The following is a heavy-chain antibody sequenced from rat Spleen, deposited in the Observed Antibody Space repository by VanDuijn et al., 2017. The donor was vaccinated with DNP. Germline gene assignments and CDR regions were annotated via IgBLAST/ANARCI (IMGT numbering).Heavy chain of an antibody. V-gene: IGHV5-22*01. J-gene: IGHJ3*01. D-gene: IGHD1-1*01. CDR3: ARPMDYYSGGFGY. CDR1: GFIFSDYY. CDR2: ISYDGGRA. Sequence: EVQLVESGGGLVQPGRSLKLSCAASGFIFSDYYMAWVRPAPTKGLEWVAYISYDGGRAYYRDSVKGRFTISRDNAKSTLYLQMNSLRSEDMATYYCARPMDYYSGGFGYWGQGTLVTVSS.